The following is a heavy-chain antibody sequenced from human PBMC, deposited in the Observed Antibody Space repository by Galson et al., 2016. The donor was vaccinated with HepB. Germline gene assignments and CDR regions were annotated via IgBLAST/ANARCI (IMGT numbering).Heavy chain of an antibody. CDR2: ISYVGSNK. CDR1: GFTFSSYA. CDR3: AKQFTEAGDYDFYYTMDV. J-gene: IGHJ6*02. D-gene: IGHD2-21*02. Sequence: SLRLSCAASGFTFSSYAMHWVRQAPGKGLEWVAAISYVGSNKDYADSVKGRFTISRDNSKNTLYLQMNSLRADDSAVYYCAKQFTEAGDYDFYYTMDVWGQGTTVTVSS. V-gene: IGHV3-30*18.